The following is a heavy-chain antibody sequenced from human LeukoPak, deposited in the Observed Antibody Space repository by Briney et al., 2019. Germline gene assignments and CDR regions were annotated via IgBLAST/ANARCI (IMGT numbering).Heavy chain of an antibody. CDR3: ARDPFYYGSGSYQNYYFDY. V-gene: IGHV4-38-2*02. Sequence: SETLSLTCAVSAYSISSGYYWGWIRQPPGKGLEWIGSIYHSGSTYYNPSLKSRVTISVDTSKNQFSLKLSSVTAADTAVYYCARDPFYYGSGSYQNYYFDYWGQGTLVTVSS. J-gene: IGHJ4*02. D-gene: IGHD3-10*01. CDR1: AYSISSGYY. CDR2: IYHSGST.